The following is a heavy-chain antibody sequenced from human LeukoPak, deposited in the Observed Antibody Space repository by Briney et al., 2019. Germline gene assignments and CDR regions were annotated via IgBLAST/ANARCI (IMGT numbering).Heavy chain of an antibody. J-gene: IGHJ4*02. CDR2: IYFSGSR. CDR1: GASIRSGDHH. Sequence: PSETLSLTCSVSGASIRSGDHHWSWLRQSPGKGLEWIGYIYFSGSRSSNPSLRSRLTISVDTSKNQFSLKLNSVTAADTALYYCAREMGIAARKFDYWGQGTLVTVSS. D-gene: IGHD6-6*01. V-gene: IGHV4-30-4*08. CDR3: AREMGIAARKFDY.